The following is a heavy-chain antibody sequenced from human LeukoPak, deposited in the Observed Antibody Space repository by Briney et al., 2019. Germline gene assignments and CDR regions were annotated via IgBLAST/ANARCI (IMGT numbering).Heavy chain of an antibody. CDR3: ARRQTQYDCFDP. V-gene: IGHV6-1*01. CDR2: TYYRSTWYN. CDR1: GVSGYCIRVI. J-gene: IGHJ5*02. D-gene: IGHD2-2*01. Sequence: PSETLSLTCSISGVSGYCIRVIWQSPRQAPSRVVWLQGRTYYRSTWYNNYAVTVRGRITVNPDTSKNQFTLHLNSVTPEDTAFYYCARRQTQYDCFDPWGQGILVTVSS.